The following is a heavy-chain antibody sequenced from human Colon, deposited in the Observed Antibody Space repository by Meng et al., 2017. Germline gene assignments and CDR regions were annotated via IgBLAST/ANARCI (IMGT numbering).Heavy chain of an antibody. V-gene: IGHV1-2*02. Sequence: QVQLGQSGTEVKRPGASVKVSCKASGYSFSDYYIHWVRQAPGQGLEWMGWIVPNSGDTNYAQKFQGRVTMTRDTSISTTYMELIRLTSDDTAVYYCARSTPSLDYWGQGTLVTVSS. CDR3: ARSTPSLDY. D-gene: IGHD2-15*01. J-gene: IGHJ4*02. CDR1: GYSFSDYY. CDR2: IVPNSGDT.